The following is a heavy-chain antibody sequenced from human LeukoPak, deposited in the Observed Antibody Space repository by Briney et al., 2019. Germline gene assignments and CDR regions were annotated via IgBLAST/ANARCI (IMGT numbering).Heavy chain of an antibody. J-gene: IGHJ5*02. CDR1: GFTFSSYS. CDR2: ISSSSSTI. Sequence: PGGSLRLSCAASGFTFSSYSMNWVRQAPGKGLEWVSYISSSSSTIYYADSVKGRFTISRDNAKNSLYLQMNSLRAEDTAVYYCASLYSSGWYNRFDPWGQGTLVTVSS. CDR3: ASLYSSGWYNRFDP. D-gene: IGHD6-19*01. V-gene: IGHV3-48*01.